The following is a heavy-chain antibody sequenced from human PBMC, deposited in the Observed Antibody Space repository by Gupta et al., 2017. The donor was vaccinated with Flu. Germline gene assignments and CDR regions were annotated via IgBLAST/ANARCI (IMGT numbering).Heavy chain of an antibody. Sequence: NSSGGTTAYAQKFQGRVTMTRDTSTSTVYMELSSLRSEDTAVYYCARGLGQGCCTGGRCYSDYWGQGTLVTVSS. CDR2: NSSGGTT. D-gene: IGHD2-8*02. CDR3: ARGLGQGCCTGGRCYSDY. J-gene: IGHJ4*02. V-gene: IGHV1-46*01.